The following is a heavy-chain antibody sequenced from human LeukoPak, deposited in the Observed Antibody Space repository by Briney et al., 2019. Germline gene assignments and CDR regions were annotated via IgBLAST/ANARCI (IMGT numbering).Heavy chain of an antibody. CDR3: ARDPGNYYDSSGYPLGAFDI. V-gene: IGHV1-69*13. Sequence: ASVKVSCKASGGTFSSYAISWVRQAPGQGLEWMGGIIPIFGTANYAQKFQGRVTITADESTSTAYMELSSLRSEDTAVYYCARDPGNYYDSSGYPLGAFDIWGQGTMVTVSS. J-gene: IGHJ3*02. CDR1: GGTFSSYA. CDR2: IIPIFGTA. D-gene: IGHD3-22*01.